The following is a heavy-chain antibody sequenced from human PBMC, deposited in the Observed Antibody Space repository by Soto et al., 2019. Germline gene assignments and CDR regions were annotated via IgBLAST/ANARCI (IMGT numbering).Heavy chain of an antibody. CDR2: ISSSGGTI. J-gene: IGHJ4*02. CDR3: GLKMRYYASESDLGPAY. CDR1: GFTFSEYY. V-gene: IGHV3-11*01. D-gene: IGHD3-10*01. Sequence: PGGSLRLSCAASGFTFSEYYMTWIRQAPGKGLEWLSYISSSGGTIHYADSVKDRFTISRGSSKNSVYLQMNSLTPEDTPQYFCGLKMRYYASESDLGPAYWGQGTLLTVSS.